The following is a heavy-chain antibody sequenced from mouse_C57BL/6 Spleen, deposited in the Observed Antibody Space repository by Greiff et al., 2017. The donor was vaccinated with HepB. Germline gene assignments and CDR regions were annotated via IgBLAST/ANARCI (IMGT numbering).Heavy chain of an antibody. Sequence: QVHVKQSGAELVKPGASVKLSCKASGYTFTSYWMHWVKQRPGQGLEWIGMIHPNSGSTNYNEKFKSKATLTVDKSSSTAYMQLSSLTSEDSAVYYCATGGGWFAYWGQGTLVTVSA. CDR3: ATGGGWFAY. V-gene: IGHV1-64*01. CDR2: IHPNSGST. J-gene: IGHJ3*01. D-gene: IGHD1-1*02. CDR1: GYTFTSYW.